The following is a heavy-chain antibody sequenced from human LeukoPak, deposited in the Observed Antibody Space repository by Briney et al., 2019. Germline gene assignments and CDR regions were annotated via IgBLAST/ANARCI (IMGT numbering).Heavy chain of an antibody. V-gene: IGHV4-39*07. CDR2: MYYSGST. J-gene: IGHJ4*02. CDR3: ARSSGITKVRGVTFDY. CDR1: GPSISSSSYY. D-gene: IGHD3-10*01. Sequence: SETLSLTCTVSGPSISSSSYYWGCPRQPPGKGLEWIVSMYYSGSTSYNPSHKSRFTISVDTSKNQFSLKLSSVTSADTAVYYCARSSGITKVRGVTFDYWGQGTRVTVSS.